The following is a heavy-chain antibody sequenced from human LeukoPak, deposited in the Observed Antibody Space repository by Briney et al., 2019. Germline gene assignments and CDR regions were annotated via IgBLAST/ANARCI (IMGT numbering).Heavy chain of an antibody. D-gene: IGHD6-6*01. CDR3: AKGTHYSSSSVGIGY. CDR1: GFTFRCFA. CDR2: ISLGGDII. Sequence: GGSLRLSCATSGFTFRCFAMSWARQGPGKGLESVSIISLGGDIIYYAAAVKGRFTISRDNSKNTLYLQMNSLRAEDTAVYYCAKGTHYSSSSVGIGYWGQGTLVTVSS. J-gene: IGHJ4*02. V-gene: IGHV3-23*01.